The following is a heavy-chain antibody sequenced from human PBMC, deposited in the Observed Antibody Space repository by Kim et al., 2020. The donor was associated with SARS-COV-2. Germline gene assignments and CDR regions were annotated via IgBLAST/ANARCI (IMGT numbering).Heavy chain of an antibody. CDR1: GGSISSSSYY. D-gene: IGHD2-15*01. CDR2: IYYSGST. V-gene: IGHV4-39*07. Sequence: SESLSLICTVSGGSISSSSYYWGWIRQPPGKGLEWIGSIYYSGSTYYNPSLKCRATISVDTTKNQFSLKMSSVTDAYTAVYYFARDNDNKVYCSGGSCRYYSSYGLDVWGQGTPVTVSS. J-gene: IGHJ6*02. CDR3: ARDNDNKVYCSGGSCRYYSSYGLDV.